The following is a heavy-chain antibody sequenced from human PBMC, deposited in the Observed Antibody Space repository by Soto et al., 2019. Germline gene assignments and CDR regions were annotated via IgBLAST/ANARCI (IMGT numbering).Heavy chain of an antibody. Sequence: PSETLSLTCAVSGGSISSGGYPWSWIRQPPGKGPEWIGYIYHSENTYYNPSLKSRVNISVDRSKNQFSLKLSSVTGADTAVYYCARLYPPPDHDLPVYSRGWSRAFCSYGLDVWGQGTTVTVSS. CDR1: GGSISSGGYP. D-gene: IGHD6-19*01. V-gene: IGHV4-30-2*01. CDR3: ARLYPPPDHDLPVYSRGWSRAFCSYGLDV. CDR2: IYHSENT. J-gene: IGHJ6*02.